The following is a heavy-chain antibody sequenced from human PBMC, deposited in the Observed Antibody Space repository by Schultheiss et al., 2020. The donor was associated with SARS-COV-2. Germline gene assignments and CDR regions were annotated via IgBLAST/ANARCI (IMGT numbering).Heavy chain of an antibody. J-gene: IGHJ4*02. CDR3: ARVALAYCGGDCYSD. Sequence: GGSLRLSCAASGFTFSSYAMSWVRQAPGKGLEWVSAISGSGGSTYYADSVKGRFTISRDNSKNTLYLQMNSLRAEDTAVYYCARVALAYCGGDCYSDWGQGTLVTVSS. D-gene: IGHD2-21*02. CDR1: GFTFSSYA. V-gene: IGHV3-23*01. CDR2: ISGSGGST.